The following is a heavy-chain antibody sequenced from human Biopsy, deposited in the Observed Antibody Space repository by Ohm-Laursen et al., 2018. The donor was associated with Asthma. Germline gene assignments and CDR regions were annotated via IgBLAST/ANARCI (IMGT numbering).Heavy chain of an antibody. J-gene: IGHJ6*02. D-gene: IGHD3-3*01. V-gene: IGHV4-39*01. CDR3: ARRITIFGVVQKDHGMDA. CDR1: SGSGGSMTPTSHY. Sequence: GTLSLTCSLSSGSGGSMTPTSHYWDWIRQAPGKGLEWIGYISYGGKTSYNPSLKNRVTISRDTSKNQFSLRLTSVTAADTAVYFCARRITIFGVVQKDHGMDAWGQGTTVIVSS. CDR2: ISYGGKT.